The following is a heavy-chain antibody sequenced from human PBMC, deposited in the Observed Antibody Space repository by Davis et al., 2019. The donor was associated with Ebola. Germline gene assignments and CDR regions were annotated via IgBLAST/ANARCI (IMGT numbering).Heavy chain of an antibody. CDR1: GFTFSSYA. Sequence: GESLKISCAASGFTFSSYAMHWVRQAPGKGLEWVAVISYDGSNKYYADSVKGRFTISRDNSKNTLYLQMNSLRAEDTAVYYCAKAESQYGDPPTNWGQGTLVTVSS. V-gene: IGHV3-30-3*01. CDR2: ISYDGSNK. J-gene: IGHJ4*02. D-gene: IGHD4-17*01. CDR3: AKAESQYGDPPTN.